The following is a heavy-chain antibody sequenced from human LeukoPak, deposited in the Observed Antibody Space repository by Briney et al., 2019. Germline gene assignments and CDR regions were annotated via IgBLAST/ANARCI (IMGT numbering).Heavy chain of an antibody. CDR1: GGSISRYY. CDR3: AGVPTTDPNGYYYYYYYMDV. J-gene: IGHJ6*03. Sequence: LQTLSLTRTVSGGSISRYYWSWIRQPPGKGLEWSGYIYYSGSTNYNPSLKSRVTISVDTSKNQFSLKLSSVTAADTAVYYCAGVPTTDPNGYYYYYYYMDVWGKGTTVTVSS. CDR2: IYYSGST. D-gene: IGHD4-11*01. V-gene: IGHV4-59*01.